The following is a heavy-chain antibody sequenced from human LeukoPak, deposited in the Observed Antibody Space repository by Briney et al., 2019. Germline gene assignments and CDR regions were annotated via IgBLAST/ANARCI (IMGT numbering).Heavy chain of an antibody. CDR3: ARWLPLTHYYYYYGMDV. D-gene: IGHD5-12*01. CDR1: GYTFTGYY. J-gene: IGHJ6*02. CDR2: INPNSGGT. Sequence: ASVKVSCKASGYTFTGYYMHWVRQAPGQGLEWMGWINPNSGGTNYAQKSQGRVTMTRDTSISTAYMELSRLRSDDTAVYYCARWLPLTHYYYYYGMDVWGQGTTVTVSS. V-gene: IGHV1-2*02.